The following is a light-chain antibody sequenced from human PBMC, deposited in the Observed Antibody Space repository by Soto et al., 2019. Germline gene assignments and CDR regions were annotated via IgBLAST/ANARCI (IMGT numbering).Light chain of an antibody. CDR3: QKYGSSPLT. CDR1: QSVSSSY. Sequence: EIVLTQSPGTLSLSPGETATLSCRASQSVSSSYLAWYQQKPGQAPRLLIYGASSRATGIPDRFSGSGSGTDLTLTISRLEPEDFAVYYCQKYGSSPLTXGEGTKVDIK. CDR2: GAS. J-gene: IGKJ4*01. V-gene: IGKV3-20*01.